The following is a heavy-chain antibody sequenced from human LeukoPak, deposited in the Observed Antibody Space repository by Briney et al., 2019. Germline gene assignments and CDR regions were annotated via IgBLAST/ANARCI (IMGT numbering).Heavy chain of an antibody. CDR2: TRNKAKSYTT. CDR3: AVSGSYSNPSDFDY. V-gene: IGHV3-72*01. CDR1: GFTFSSYS. D-gene: IGHD1-26*01. Sequence: TGGSLRLSCAASGFTFSSYSMNWVRQAPGKGLEWVGRTRNKAKSYTTGYAASVKGRFTISRDNSKNSLYLQMNTLKTEDTAVYYCAVSGSYSNPSDFDYWGQGTLVTVSS. J-gene: IGHJ4*02.